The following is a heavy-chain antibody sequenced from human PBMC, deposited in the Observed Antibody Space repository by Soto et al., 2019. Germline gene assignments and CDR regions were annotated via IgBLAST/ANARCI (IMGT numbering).Heavy chain of an antibody. CDR2: IMPVFPTP. CDR1: GGTFSTSA. V-gene: IGHV1-69*05. J-gene: IGHJ6*02. CDR3: ARDKDRLQLGGNYYYILDV. Sequence: QVQLVQSGAEVKKPGSSVKVSCKASGGTFSTSAISWVRQAPGQGLEWVGGIMPVFPTPDYAQNFQGRVTLTXDXATTTAYLELTSLRADDTAVYYRARDKDRLQLGGNYYYILDVWGQGTAITVSS. D-gene: IGHD1-1*01.